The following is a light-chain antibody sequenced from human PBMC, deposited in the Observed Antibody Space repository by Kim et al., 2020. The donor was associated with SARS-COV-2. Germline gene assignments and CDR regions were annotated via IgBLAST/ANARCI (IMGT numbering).Light chain of an antibody. CDR2: DAS. Sequence: EVVLTQSPATLSLSPGERATLSCRASQSVGTYLAWYQQKPGQAPRRVVYDASNRATGIPARFSCSGSGTDFTLTISSLEPEDFAVSYCHQRSGKSTFGPGTKVDIK. CDR1: QSVGTY. V-gene: IGKV3-11*01. CDR3: HQRSGKST. J-gene: IGKJ3*01.